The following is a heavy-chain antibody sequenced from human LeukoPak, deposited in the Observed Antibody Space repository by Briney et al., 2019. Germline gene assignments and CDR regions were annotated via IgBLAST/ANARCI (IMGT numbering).Heavy chain of an antibody. J-gene: IGHJ5*02. V-gene: IGHV5-51*01. CDR1: GYSFTSYW. CDR2: IYPGDSDT. CDR3: PRETLGYCSSTSCSGYWFDP. Sequence: GESLKISCKGSGYSFTSYWIGWVRQMPGKGLEWMGIIYPGDSDTRYSPSFQGQVTISADKSISTADLQWSSLKASDTAMYYCPRETLGYCSSTSCSGYWFDPWGQGTLVTVSS. D-gene: IGHD2-2*01.